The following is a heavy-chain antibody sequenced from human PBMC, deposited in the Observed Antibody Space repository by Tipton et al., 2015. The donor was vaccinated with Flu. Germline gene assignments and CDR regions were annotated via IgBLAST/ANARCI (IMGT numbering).Heavy chain of an antibody. CDR3: ARGQSIAPDWSDAFDI. CDR2: IYTSGST. Sequence: TLSLTCTVSGGSISSYYWSWIRQPAGKGLEWIGRIYTSGSTNYNPSLKSRVTMSVDTSKNQFSLKLSSVTATDTAVYYCARGQSIAPDWSDAFDIWGQGTMVTVSS. J-gene: IGHJ3*02. CDR1: GGSISSYY. D-gene: IGHD1-1*01. V-gene: IGHV4-4*07.